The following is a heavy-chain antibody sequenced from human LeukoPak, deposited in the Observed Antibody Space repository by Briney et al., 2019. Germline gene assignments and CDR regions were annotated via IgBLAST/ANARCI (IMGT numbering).Heavy chain of an antibody. CDR2: INHSGST. V-gene: IGHV4-34*01. CDR1: GGAFSGYY. Sequence: KPSETLSLTCAVYGGAFSGYYWSWIRQPPGKGLEWIWEINHSGSTNYNPSLKSRVTISVDTSKNQFSLKLSSVTAADTAVYYCARVIAVAGGSYYFDYWGQGTLVTVSS. CDR3: ARVIAVAGGSYYFDY. J-gene: IGHJ4*02. D-gene: IGHD6-19*01.